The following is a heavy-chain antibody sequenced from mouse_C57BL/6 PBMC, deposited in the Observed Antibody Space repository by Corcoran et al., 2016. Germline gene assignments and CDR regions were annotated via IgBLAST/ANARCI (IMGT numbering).Heavy chain of an antibody. V-gene: IGHV3-6*01. D-gene: IGHD2-5*01. CDR1: GYSITSGYY. CDR3: AREGYSNYGAMDY. J-gene: IGHJ4*01. Sequence: DVQLQESGPGLVKPSQSLSLTCSVTGYSITSGYYWNWIRQFPGNKLEWMGYISYDGSNNYNPSLKNRISITRDTSKNQFFLKLNSVTTEDTATYYCAREGYSNYGAMDYWGQGTSVTVSS. CDR2: ISYDGSN.